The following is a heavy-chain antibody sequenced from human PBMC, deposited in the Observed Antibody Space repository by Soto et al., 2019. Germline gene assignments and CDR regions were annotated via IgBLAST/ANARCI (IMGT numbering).Heavy chain of an antibody. CDR1: GFTFDDDA. CDR3: VRDLYSDY. V-gene: IGHV3-9*01. CDR2: ISWNSGSI. J-gene: IGHJ4*02. Sequence: GGSLILSCAAPGFTFDDDAMHWVRQAPGKGLEWVSGISWNSGSIGYADSVKGRFTISRDNSKNTLYLQMNSLRAEDTAVYYCVRDLYSDYWGQGTLVTVSS.